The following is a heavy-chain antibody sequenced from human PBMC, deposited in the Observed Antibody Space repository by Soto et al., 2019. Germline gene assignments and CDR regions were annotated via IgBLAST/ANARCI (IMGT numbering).Heavy chain of an antibody. CDR2: IYYSGST. D-gene: IGHD3-22*01. CDR3: ARGPAMIVVVIAFDY. V-gene: IGHV4-39*01. J-gene: IGHJ4*02. CDR1: GGSISSSSYY. Sequence: SETLSLTCTVSGGSISSSSYYWGWIRQPPGKGLEWIGSIYYSGSTYYNPSLKSRVTISVDTSKNQFSLKLSSVTAADTAVYYCARGPAMIVVVIAFDYWGQGTLVTV.